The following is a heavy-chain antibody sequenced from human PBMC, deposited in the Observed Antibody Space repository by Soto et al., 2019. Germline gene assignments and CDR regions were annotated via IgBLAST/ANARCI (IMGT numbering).Heavy chain of an antibody. D-gene: IGHD6-19*01. Sequence: QVQLQESGPGLVKPSETLSLTCTVSGGSISSYYWSWIRQPPGKGLERIGYIYYSGSTTYNPSLKSRVPISVDTSNTLFSLRLSSVTAADTAVYYCARLRRWQWLDLPGGYYFDYWGQGTLVTVSS. V-gene: IGHV4-59*08. CDR3: ARLRRWQWLDLPGGYYFDY. CDR1: GGSISSYY. J-gene: IGHJ4*02. CDR2: IYYSGST.